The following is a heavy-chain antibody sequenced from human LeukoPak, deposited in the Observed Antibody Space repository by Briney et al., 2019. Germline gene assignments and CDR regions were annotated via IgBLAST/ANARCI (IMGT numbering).Heavy chain of an antibody. CDR2: ISSSGSTI. Sequence: GGSLRLSCVASGFTFSSYEMNWVRQAPGKGLEWVSYISSSGSTIYYADSVKGRFTISRDNAKNSLYLQMNSLRAEDTAVYYCARDGTTVVDLYDYWGQGTLVTVSS. D-gene: IGHD4-23*01. V-gene: IGHV3-48*03. J-gene: IGHJ4*02. CDR3: ARDGTTVVDLYDY. CDR1: GFTFSSYE.